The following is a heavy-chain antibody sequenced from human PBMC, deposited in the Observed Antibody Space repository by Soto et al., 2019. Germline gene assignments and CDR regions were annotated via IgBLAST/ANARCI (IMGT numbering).Heavy chain of an antibody. CDR1: GFTFSSYA. CDR2: ISGRRGST. CDR3: AKDSGYDGSGYGAPNACGI. V-gene: IGHV3-23*01. Sequence: EVQLLESGGGLVQPGGSLRLSCAASGFTFSSYAMSWVRQAPGKGLEWVSGISGRRGSTYYADSVKGRFTISRDNSKDTLYLQMRGLRAEATAVYSWAKDSGYDGSGYGAPNACGIWGQGTMVTVSS. D-gene: IGHD3-22*01. J-gene: IGHJ3*02.